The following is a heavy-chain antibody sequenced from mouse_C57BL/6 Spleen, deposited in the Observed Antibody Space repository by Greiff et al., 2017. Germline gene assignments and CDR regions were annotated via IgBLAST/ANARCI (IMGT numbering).Heavy chain of an antibody. CDR2: ISSGGSTI. CDR3: ALTGTRAMDY. CDR1: GFTFSDYG. V-gene: IGHV5-17*01. D-gene: IGHD4-1*01. Sequence: EVKLVESGGGLAKPGGSLQLSCAASGFTFSDYGMHWVRQAPGKGLEWVAYISSGGSTIYYADTVKGRFTITRDNAKNTRFLQMPSLRSEDTAMYYCALTGTRAMDYWGQGTSVTVSS. J-gene: IGHJ4*01.